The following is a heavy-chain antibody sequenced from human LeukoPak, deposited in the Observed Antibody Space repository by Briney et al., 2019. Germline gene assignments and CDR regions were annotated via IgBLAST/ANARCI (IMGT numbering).Heavy chain of an antibody. CDR2: IYYSGST. CDR1: GASISSGGYY. CDR3: ARVSDSARHADY. D-gene: IGHD5-18*01. Sequence: SETLSLTCTVSGASISSGGYYWSWIRQYPGKGLEWIGYIYYSGSTYYNPSLKSRVTISVDTSKSHFSLRLTSVTAADTAVYYCARVSDSARHADYWGQGTLVTVSS. V-gene: IGHV4-31*03. J-gene: IGHJ4*02.